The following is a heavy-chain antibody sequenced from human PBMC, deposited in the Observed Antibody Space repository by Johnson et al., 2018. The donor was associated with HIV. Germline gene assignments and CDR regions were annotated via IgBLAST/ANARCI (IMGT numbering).Heavy chain of an antibody. D-gene: IGHD6-19*01. CDR1: GFTFSNYG. Sequence: QVQLVESGGGVVRPGGSLRLSCAASGFTFSNYGMHWVRQAPGKGLEWVAVIRYDGPNKYYADFVRGRFTIYRDNSKNTLYLQMNSLRAEDTAVYYCARAVYSSTSSSAFDLWGQGTMVTVSS. CDR2: IRYDGPNK. V-gene: IGHV3-33*01. J-gene: IGHJ3*01. CDR3: ARAVYSSTSSSAFDL.